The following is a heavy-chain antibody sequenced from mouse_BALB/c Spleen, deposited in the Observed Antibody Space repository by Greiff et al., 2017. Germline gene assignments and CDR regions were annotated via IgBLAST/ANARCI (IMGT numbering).Heavy chain of an antibody. Sequence: VQLKESGPELEKPGASVKISCKASGYSFTGYNMNWVKQSNGKSLEWIGNIDPYYGGTSYNQKFKGKATLTVDKSSSTAYMQLKSLTSEDSAVYYCARMSGYLWYFDVWGAGTTVTVSS. CDR3: ARMSGYLWYFDV. CDR2: IDPYYGGT. CDR1: GYSFTGYN. V-gene: IGHV1-39*01. D-gene: IGHD2-2*01. J-gene: IGHJ1*01.